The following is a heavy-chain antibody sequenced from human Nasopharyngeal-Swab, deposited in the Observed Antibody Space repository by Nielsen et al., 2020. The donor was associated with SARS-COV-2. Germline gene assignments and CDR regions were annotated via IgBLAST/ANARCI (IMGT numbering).Heavy chain of an antibody. V-gene: IGHV3-30*18. D-gene: IGHD4-17*01. J-gene: IGHJ4*02. CDR2: ISYDGSNE. CDR1: GFTFSSSG. CDR3: AKDVHGDYGGIDY. Sequence: PGGSLRLSCAASGFTFSSSGMYWVRQAPGKGLEWVAVISYDGSNEYYGDSVKGRFTISRDNSKNTLYLQMNSLRVDDTAVYYCAKDVHGDYGGIDYWGQGILVTVSS.